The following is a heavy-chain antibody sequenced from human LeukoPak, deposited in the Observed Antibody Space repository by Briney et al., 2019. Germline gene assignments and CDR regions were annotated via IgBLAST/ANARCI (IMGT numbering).Heavy chain of an antibody. Sequence: RPSETLSLTCAVYGGSLSGYYWSWIRQPPGKGLEWIGEINHSGSTNYNPSLKSRVTISVDTSKNQFSLKLSSVTAADTAVYYCASRRLRFLEWHAYYFDYWGQGTLVTVSS. CDR2: INHSGST. CDR3: ASRRLRFLEWHAYYFDY. CDR1: GGSLSGYY. V-gene: IGHV4-34*01. J-gene: IGHJ4*02. D-gene: IGHD3-3*01.